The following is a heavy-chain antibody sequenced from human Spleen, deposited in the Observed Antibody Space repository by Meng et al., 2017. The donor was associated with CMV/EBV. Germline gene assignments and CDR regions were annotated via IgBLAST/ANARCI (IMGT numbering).Heavy chain of an antibody. CDR3: AKLEVFRYLELLPVDY. Sequence: GESLKISCAASGFSFGSYAMSWVRQAPGKGLEWVSLITNSGADTFYADSVKGRFTISRDNSNNTLFLQMKNLRAEDTALYYCAKLEVFRYLELLPVDYWGQGTPVTVSS. V-gene: IGHV3-23*01. D-gene: IGHD3-3*01. CDR1: GFSFGSYA. CDR2: ITNSGADT. J-gene: IGHJ4*02.